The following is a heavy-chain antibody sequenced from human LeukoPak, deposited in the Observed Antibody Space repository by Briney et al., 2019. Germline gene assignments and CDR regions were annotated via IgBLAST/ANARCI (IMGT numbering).Heavy chain of an antibody. CDR1: GYTFTSYG. D-gene: IGHD1-1*01. CDR2: ISAYNGNT. V-gene: IGHV1-18*01. Sequence: ASVKVSCKASGYTFTSYGISWVRQAPGQGLEWMGWISAYNGNTNYAQKLQGRVTMTTDTSTSTAYMELRSLRSDDTAVYYCARDRAFNWKLYYYYYYGMDVWGQGTTVTVSS. J-gene: IGHJ6*02. CDR3: ARDRAFNWKLYYYYYYGMDV.